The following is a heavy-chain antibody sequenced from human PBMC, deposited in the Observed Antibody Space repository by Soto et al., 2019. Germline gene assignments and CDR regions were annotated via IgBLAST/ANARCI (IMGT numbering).Heavy chain of an antibody. Sequence: QVQLVQSGAEVKKPGASVKVSCKASGYTFTSYGISWVRQAPGQGLEWMGWISAYNGNTNYAQKLQGRVTMTTDTXTXTXXMELRSLRSDDTAVYYCARDSGLLWFGELLQIFDYWGQGTLVTVSS. V-gene: IGHV1-18*01. CDR1: GYTFTSYG. D-gene: IGHD3-10*01. J-gene: IGHJ4*02. CDR2: ISAYNGNT. CDR3: ARDSGLLWFGELLQIFDY.